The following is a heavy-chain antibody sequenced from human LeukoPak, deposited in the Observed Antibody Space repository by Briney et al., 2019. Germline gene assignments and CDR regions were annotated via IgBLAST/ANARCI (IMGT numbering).Heavy chain of an antibody. D-gene: IGHD3-22*01. Sequence: GGSLRLSCAASGFTFGSYSMNWVRQAPGKGLEWVSYISSSSTIYYADSVKGRFTISRDNAKNSLYLQMNSLRDEDTAVYYCARDRYLTSGYEENWFDPWGQGTLVTVSS. CDR1: GFTFGSYS. J-gene: IGHJ5*02. CDR3: ARDRYLTSGYEENWFDP. V-gene: IGHV3-48*02. CDR2: ISSSSTI.